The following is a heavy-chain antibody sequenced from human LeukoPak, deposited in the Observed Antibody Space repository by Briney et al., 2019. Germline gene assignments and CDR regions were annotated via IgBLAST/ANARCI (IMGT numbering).Heavy chain of an antibody. CDR3: ARVGGYSYGSDY. J-gene: IGHJ4*02. Sequence: GGSLRLSCAASGFTFSSYSINWVRQAPGKGLEWVSYVSSSSSTIYYADYVKGRLTRSRVNAKNSLYLQMNSLRAEDTAVYYCARVGGYSYGSDYWGQGTLVTVSS. CDR1: GFTFSSYS. CDR2: VSSSSSTI. V-gene: IGHV3-48*01. D-gene: IGHD5-18*01.